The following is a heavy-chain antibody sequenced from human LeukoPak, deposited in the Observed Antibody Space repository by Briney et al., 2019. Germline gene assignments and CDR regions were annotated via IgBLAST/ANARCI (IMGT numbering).Heavy chain of an antibody. D-gene: IGHD2-2*01. Sequence: GGSLRLSCAASGFSLSSYRMNWVRQAPGKGLEWVSSISSTSSSIYYADSVKGRFTISRDNAKNSLYLQMNSLRDEDTAVYYCARDSRYCSSANCYFDYWGQGTLVTVSS. CDR2: ISSTSSSI. CDR3: ARDSRYCSSANCYFDY. CDR1: GFSLSSYR. J-gene: IGHJ4*02. V-gene: IGHV3-21*01.